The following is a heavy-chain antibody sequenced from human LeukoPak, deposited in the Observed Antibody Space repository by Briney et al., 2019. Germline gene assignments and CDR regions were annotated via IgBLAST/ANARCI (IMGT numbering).Heavy chain of an antibody. CDR3: AKDLPDIVVVPAAISKFDY. CDR1: GLTFSSYA. Sequence: GGSLRLSCAASGLTFSSYAMSWVRQAPGKGLDWVSAISGSGGSTYYADSVKGRFTISRDNSKNTLYLQMNSLRAEDTAVYYCAKDLPDIVVVPAAISKFDYWGQGTLVTVSS. D-gene: IGHD2-2*01. J-gene: IGHJ4*02. CDR2: ISGSGGST. V-gene: IGHV3-23*01.